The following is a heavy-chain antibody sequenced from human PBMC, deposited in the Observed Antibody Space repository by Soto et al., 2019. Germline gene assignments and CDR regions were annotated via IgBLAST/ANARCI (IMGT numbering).Heavy chain of an antibody. J-gene: IGHJ4*02. Sequence: QLQLQESGPGLVKPSETLSLTCTVSGGSTSSSNYYWGWIRQPPGKGLEWIGSIYYSGSTYYNPYLKSPATISVYTAKNQFSLKLSSVPGADTAVYYCASFPYYDYVWGSYRPFGYWGQGTLVTVSS. CDR1: GGSTSSSNYY. CDR2: IYYSGST. D-gene: IGHD3-16*02. CDR3: ASFPYYDYVWGSYRPFGY. V-gene: IGHV4-39*01.